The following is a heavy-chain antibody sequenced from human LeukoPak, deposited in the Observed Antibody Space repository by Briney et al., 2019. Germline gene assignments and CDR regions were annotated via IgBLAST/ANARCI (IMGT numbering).Heavy chain of an antibody. D-gene: IGHD6-13*01. V-gene: IGHV3-48*03. CDR2: ISSSGSTI. J-gene: IGHJ4*02. CDR3: ARAHRRIAAAGYYFDY. Sequence: GGSLRLSCAASGFTFSSYEMNWVRQAPGKGLEWVSYISSSGSTIYYADSAKGRFTISRDNAKNSLYLQMNSLRAEDTAVYYCARAHRRIAAAGYYFDYWGQGTLVTVSS. CDR1: GFTFSSYE.